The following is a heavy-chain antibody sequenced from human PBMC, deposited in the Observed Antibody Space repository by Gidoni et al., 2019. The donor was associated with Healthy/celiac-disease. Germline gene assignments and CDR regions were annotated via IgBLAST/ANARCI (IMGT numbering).Heavy chain of an antibody. CDR2: IYYSGRT. CDR1: GSSIGSYY. D-gene: IGHD6-19*01. J-gene: IGHJ4*02. Sequence: QLQLQESGQGQVKPTETLSITCTVAGSSIGSYYWIWIRQPTGKGLELIVYIYYSGRTNYNPYLKSRVTISVDTSKNQFSLKLSSVTAADTAVYYCARGVVAVAGTGTFDYWGQGTLVTVSS. V-gene: IGHV4-59*01. CDR3: ARGVVAVAGTGTFDY.